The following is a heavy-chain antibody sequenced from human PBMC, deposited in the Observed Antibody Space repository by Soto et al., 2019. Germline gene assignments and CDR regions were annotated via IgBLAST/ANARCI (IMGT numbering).Heavy chain of an antibody. CDR3: VRDSNRRSDC. Sequence: EVQLVESGGGLVQPGASLRLSCAASGFTSNSYWMSWVRQAPGKGLAWLASIKEGGSQQFYEDSVKGRFTISRDNAKNSLYLQMNNLRAEDTAVYYCVRDSNRRSDCWGQGTLVSVSS. CDR1: GFTSNSYW. V-gene: IGHV3-7*05. J-gene: IGHJ4*02. D-gene: IGHD2-8*01. CDR2: IKEGGSQQ.